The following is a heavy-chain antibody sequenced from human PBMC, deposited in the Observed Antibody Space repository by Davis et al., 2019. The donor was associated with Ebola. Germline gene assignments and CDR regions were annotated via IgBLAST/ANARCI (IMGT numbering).Heavy chain of an antibody. CDR2: IYYSGST. CDR3: ARAGSGELPLDAFDI. J-gene: IGHJ3*02. CDR1: GGSISSGDYY. D-gene: IGHD3-10*01. V-gene: IGHV4-30-4*01. Sequence: PSETLSLTCTVSGGSISSGDYYWSWIRQPPGKGLEWIGYIYYSGSTYYNPSLKSRVTISVDTSKNQFSLKLSSVTAADTAVYYCARAGSGELPLDAFDIWGQGTMVTVSS.